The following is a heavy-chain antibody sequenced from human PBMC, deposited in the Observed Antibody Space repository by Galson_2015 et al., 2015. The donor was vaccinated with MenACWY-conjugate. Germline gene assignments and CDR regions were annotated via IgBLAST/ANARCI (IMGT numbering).Heavy chain of an antibody. CDR1: GYYFTSYW. Sequence: QSGAEVKKPGESLKISCKGSGYYFTSYWIAWVRQIPGKGLEWVGLIDPVNSNIRYSPSFQGQVTISADESISTAYLQWSSLKASDTATYYCARHPPGGRGMDVWGRGTTVTVSS. D-gene: IGHD1-26*01. V-gene: IGHV5-51*01. CDR2: IDPVNSNI. CDR3: ARHPPGGRGMDV. J-gene: IGHJ6*02.